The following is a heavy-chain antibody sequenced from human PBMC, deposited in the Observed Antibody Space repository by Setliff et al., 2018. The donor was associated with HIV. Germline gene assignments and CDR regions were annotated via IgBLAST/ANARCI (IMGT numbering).Heavy chain of an antibody. CDR1: GYTFTRYA. V-gene: IGHV1-3*01. J-gene: IGHJ5*02. CDR2: INADNGDT. D-gene: IGHD6-13*01. CDR3: ARDRDSLLIGYTPNNWFDL. Sequence: GASVKVSCKASGYTFTRYAIHWLRQAPGQSLEWMGWINADNGDTKYSQKFQGRLTITRDTSANTVYMELSSLGSEDTAVFYCARDRDSLLIGYTPNNWFDLWGQGTLVTVS.